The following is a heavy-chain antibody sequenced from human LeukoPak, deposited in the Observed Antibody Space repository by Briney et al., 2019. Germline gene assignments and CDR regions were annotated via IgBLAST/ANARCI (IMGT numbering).Heavy chain of an antibody. Sequence: GALRLSCAASGFTFSTYWMSWVRQAPGKGLEWVANIKQDGSEKYYVDSVKGRFTTSRDNAKNSLYLQMNSLRAEDTAVYYCARAHRSRAFDYWGQGTLVTVSS. V-gene: IGHV3-7*01. CDR2: IKQDGSEK. CDR3: ARAHRSRAFDY. D-gene: IGHD1-14*01. CDR1: GFTFSTYW. J-gene: IGHJ4*02.